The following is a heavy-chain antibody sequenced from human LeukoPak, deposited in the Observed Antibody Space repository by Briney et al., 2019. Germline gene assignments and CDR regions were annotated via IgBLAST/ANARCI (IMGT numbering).Heavy chain of an antibody. J-gene: IGHJ4*02. Sequence: SETLSLTCTVSGGSISSNSYYWGWIRQAPGKGLEWIGNIHYSGSTYYNPSLKSRVTISVDTSKNQFSLKLSSVTAADTAVYYCARRYWVDYSNYDLGYFDYWGQGTLVTVSS. CDR3: ARRYWVDYSNYDLGYFDY. V-gene: IGHV4-39*01. CDR2: IHYSGST. CDR1: GGSISSNSYY. D-gene: IGHD4-11*01.